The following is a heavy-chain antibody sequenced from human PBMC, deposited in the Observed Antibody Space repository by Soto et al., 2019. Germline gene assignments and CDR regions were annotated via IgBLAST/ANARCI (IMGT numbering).Heavy chain of an antibody. D-gene: IGHD2-2*01. Sequence: GASVKVSCKASGYTFTSYYMHWVRQAPGQGLEWMGIINPSGGSTSYAQKFQGRVTMTRDTSTSTVYMELSSLRSEDTAVYYCARDLGRYCSSTSCYYYYGMDVWGQGTTVTVSS. CDR1: GYTFTSYY. J-gene: IGHJ6*02. CDR3: ARDLGRYCSSTSCYYYYGMDV. V-gene: IGHV1-46*01. CDR2: INPSGGST.